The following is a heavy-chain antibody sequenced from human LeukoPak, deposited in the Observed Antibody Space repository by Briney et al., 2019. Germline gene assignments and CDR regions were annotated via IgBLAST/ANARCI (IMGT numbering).Heavy chain of an antibody. J-gene: IGHJ4*02. CDR2: IIPIFGTA. D-gene: IGHD1-26*01. CDR1: GYTLTELS. CDR3: ASWIVGAKAFCDY. Sequence: SVKVSCKVSGYTLTELSMHWVRQAPGQGLEWMGGIIPIFGTANYAQKFQGRVTITADESTSTAYMELSSLRSEDTAVYYCASWIVGAKAFCDYWGQGTLVTVSS. V-gene: IGHV1-69*13.